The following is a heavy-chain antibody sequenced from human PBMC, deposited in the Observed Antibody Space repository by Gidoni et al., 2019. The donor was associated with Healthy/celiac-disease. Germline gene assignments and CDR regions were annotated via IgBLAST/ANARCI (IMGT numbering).Heavy chain of an antibody. D-gene: IGHD5-12*01. Sequence: EVQLLESGGGLVQPGGSLRLSCAASGFTFSSYAMSWVRQAPGKGLEWGSAISGSGGSTYYADSVKGRFTISRDNSKNTLYLQMNSLRAEDTAVYYCAKDGGYSRGRLPFDYWGQGTLVTVSS. CDR1: GFTFSSYA. CDR3: AKDGGYSRGRLPFDY. J-gene: IGHJ4*02. V-gene: IGHV3-23*01. CDR2: ISGSGGST.